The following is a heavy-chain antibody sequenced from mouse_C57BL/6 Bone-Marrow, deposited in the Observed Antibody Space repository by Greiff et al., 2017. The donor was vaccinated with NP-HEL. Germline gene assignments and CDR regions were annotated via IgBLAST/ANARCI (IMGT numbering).Heavy chain of an antibody. CDR1: GYTFTSYW. V-gene: IGHV1-59*01. CDR2: IDPSDSYT. D-gene: IGHD2-5*01. CDR3: ARTGSNPFAY. Sequence: QVQLQQPGAELVRPGTSVKLSCKASGYTFTSYWMHWVKQRPGQGLEWIGVIDPSDSYTNYNQKFKGKATLTVDTSSSTAYMQLSSLTSEDSAVYYRARTGSNPFAYWGQGTLVTVSA. J-gene: IGHJ3*01.